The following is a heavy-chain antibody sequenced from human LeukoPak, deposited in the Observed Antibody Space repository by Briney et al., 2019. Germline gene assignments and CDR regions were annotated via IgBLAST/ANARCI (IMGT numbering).Heavy chain of an antibody. J-gene: IGHJ4*02. CDR2: ISYDGSNK. CDR3: AKDRERWLQSPSDY. CDR1: GFTFSSYA. Sequence: GRSLRLSCAASGFTFSSYAMHWVRQAPGKGLEWVAVISYDGSNKYYADSVKGRFTISRDNSKNTLYLQMNSLRAEDTAVYYCAKDRERWLQSPSDYWGQGTLVTVSS. V-gene: IGHV3-30-3*01. D-gene: IGHD5-24*01.